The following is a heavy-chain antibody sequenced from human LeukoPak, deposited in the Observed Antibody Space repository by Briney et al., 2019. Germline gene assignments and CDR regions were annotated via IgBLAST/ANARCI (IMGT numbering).Heavy chain of an antibody. CDR1: GFTFSSYG. D-gene: IGHD6-13*01. CDR2: ISYAGSNK. J-gene: IGHJ3*02. CDR3: AAHTSAGTSAFDI. V-gene: IGHV3-30*03. Sequence: GGSLSLSCAASGFTFSSYGMHWVRQAPGKGLEWVAVISYAGSNKYYADSVKGGFTISRDNSKNTLYLQMNSLRAEDTAVYYCAAHTSAGTSAFDIWGQGTMVTVSS.